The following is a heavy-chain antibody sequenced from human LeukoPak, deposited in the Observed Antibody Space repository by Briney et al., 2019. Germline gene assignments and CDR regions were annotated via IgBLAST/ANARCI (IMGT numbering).Heavy chain of an antibody. CDR3: ARERGDIVATPYYYGMDV. CDR1: GFTFSSYG. CDR2: IWYDGSNK. V-gene: IGHV3-33*01. J-gene: IGHJ6*01. D-gene: IGHD5-12*01. Sequence: GGSLRLSCAASGFTFSSYGMLWVRQAPGKGLEWVAVIWYDGSNKYYADSVKGRFTISRDNSKNTLYLQMNSLRAEDTAVYYCARERGDIVATPYYYGMDVWGKGPRSPSPQ.